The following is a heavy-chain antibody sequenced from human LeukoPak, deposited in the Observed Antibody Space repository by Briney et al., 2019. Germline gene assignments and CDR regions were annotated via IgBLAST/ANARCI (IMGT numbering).Heavy chain of an antibody. D-gene: IGHD3-3*01. J-gene: IGHJ6*02. V-gene: IGHV4-4*02. CDR2: VLRSGST. Sequence: PSETLSLTCAVSGGSISSDNWWSWIRQPPGKGLEWIGEVLRSGSTNYNPSLKSRVTMSIDTSKNQFSLKLSSVTAADTAVYYCASGRATDFWSGYRPYYYYGMDVWGQGTTVTVSS. CDR3: ASGRATDFWSGYRPYYYYGMDV. CDR1: GGSISSDNW.